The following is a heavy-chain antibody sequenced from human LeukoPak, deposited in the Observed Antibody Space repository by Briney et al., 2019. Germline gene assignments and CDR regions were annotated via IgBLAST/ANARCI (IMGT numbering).Heavy chain of an antibody. CDR3: ARRSITGTTGGYYYYYMDV. J-gene: IGHJ6*03. CDR2: IYYSGST. CDR1: GGSISSSSYY. V-gene: IGHV4-39*01. D-gene: IGHD1-7*01. Sequence: PSETLSLTCTVSGGSISSSSYYWGWIRQPPGKGLEWIGSIYYSGSTYYNPSLKSRVTISVDTSKNQFSLKLSSVTAADTAVYYCARRSITGTTGGYYYYYMDVWGKGTTVTVSS.